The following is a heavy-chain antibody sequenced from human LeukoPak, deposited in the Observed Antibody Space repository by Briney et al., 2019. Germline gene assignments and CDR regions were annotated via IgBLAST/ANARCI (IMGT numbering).Heavy chain of an antibody. Sequence: GGSLILSCAASGFTFSSYWMSWVRQAPGKGLEWVANIKQDGSEKYYVDSVKGRFTISRDNAKNSLYLQMNSLRAEDTAVYYCARDLPSGSRAYYYYYGMDVWGQGTTVNVSS. J-gene: IGHJ6*02. D-gene: IGHD3-10*01. CDR3: ARDLPSGSRAYYYYYGMDV. V-gene: IGHV3-7*01. CDR1: GFTFSSYW. CDR2: IKQDGSEK.